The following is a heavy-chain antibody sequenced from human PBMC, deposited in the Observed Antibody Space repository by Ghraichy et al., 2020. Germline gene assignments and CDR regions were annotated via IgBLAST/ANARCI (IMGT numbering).Heavy chain of an antibody. J-gene: IGHJ4*02. CDR3: ASHWGYSGYEPYDY. CDR2: ISSSSSYI. CDR1: GFTFSSYS. Sequence: GGSLRLSCAASGFTFSSYSMNWVRQAPGKGLEWVSSISSSSSYIYYADSVKGRFTISRDNAKNSLYLQMNSLRAEDTAVYYCASHWGYSGYEPYDYWGQGTLVTVSS. V-gene: IGHV3-21*01. D-gene: IGHD5-12*01.